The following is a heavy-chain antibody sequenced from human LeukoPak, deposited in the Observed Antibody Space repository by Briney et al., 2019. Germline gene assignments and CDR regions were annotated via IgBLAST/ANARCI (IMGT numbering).Heavy chain of an antibody. CDR3: ASTARWSQVDY. J-gene: IGHJ4*02. CDR1: GGTFSSYT. V-gene: IGHV1-69*13. CDR2: IIPIFGTA. Sequence: GASVKVSCKASGGTFSSYTISWVRQAPGQGLEWMGGIIPIFGTANYAQKFQGRVTITADESTSTAYMELSSLRSEDTAVYYCASTARWSQVDYWGQGTLVTVSS. D-gene: IGHD2-15*01.